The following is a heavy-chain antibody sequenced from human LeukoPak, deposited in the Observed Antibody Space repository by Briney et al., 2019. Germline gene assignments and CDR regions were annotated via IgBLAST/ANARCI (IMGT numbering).Heavy chain of an antibody. CDR3: ARKRKSPQWLAGGSRGFDP. CDR2: ISAYNGNT. Sequence: GASVKVSCKASGYTFTSYGISWVRQAPGQGLEWMGWISAYNGNTNYAQKLQGRVTMTRDTSISTAYMELSRLRSDDTAVYYCARKRKSPQWLAGGSRGFDPWGQGTLVTVSS. V-gene: IGHV1-18*01. J-gene: IGHJ5*02. D-gene: IGHD6-19*01. CDR1: GYTFTSYG.